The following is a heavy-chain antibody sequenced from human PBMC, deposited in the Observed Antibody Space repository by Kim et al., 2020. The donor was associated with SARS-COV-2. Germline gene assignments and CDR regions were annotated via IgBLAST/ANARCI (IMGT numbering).Heavy chain of an antibody. Sequence: SETLSLTCTVSGGSISSYYWSWIRQPPGKGLEWIGYIYYSGSTNYNPSPKSRVTISVDTSKNQFSLKLSSVTAADTAVYYCATGSGYVPYYGMDVWGQGTTVTVSS. CDR1: GGSISSYY. J-gene: IGHJ6*02. CDR3: ATGSGYVPYYGMDV. CDR2: IYYSGST. D-gene: IGHD5-12*01. V-gene: IGHV4-59*01.